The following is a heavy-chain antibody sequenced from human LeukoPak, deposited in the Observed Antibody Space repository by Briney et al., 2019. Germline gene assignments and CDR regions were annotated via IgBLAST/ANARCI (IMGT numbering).Heavy chain of an antibody. D-gene: IGHD6-19*01. CDR3: ARGAYSSGWYPATNHFDY. Sequence: PSETLSLTCAVYGGSFSGYYWSWIRQPPGKGLEWIGEINHSGSTNYNPSLKSRVTISVDTSKNQFSLKLSSVTAADTAVYCCARGAYSSGWYPATNHFDYWGQGTLVTVSS. CDR1: GGSFSGYY. J-gene: IGHJ4*02. V-gene: IGHV4-34*01. CDR2: INHSGST.